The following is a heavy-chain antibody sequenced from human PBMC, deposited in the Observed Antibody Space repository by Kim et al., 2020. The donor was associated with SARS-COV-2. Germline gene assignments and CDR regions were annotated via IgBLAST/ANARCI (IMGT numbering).Heavy chain of an antibody. Sequence: GGSLRLSCAASGFTFSNSWMSWVRQAPGKGLEWVCRIKCKTDSVTTDYSVPVKVRFTISRDDSKHTLYLQMNSLKTEDTAVYYCTTDLPIVGARTDYLGQGTLVTVSS. V-gene: IGHV3-15*01. CDR3: TTDLPIVGARTDY. D-gene: IGHD1-26*01. J-gene: IGHJ4*02. CDR2: IKCKTDSVTT. CDR1: GFTFSNSW.